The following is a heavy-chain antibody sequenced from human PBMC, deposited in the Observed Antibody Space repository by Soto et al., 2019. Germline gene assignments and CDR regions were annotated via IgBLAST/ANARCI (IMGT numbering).Heavy chain of an antibody. D-gene: IGHD4-17*01. CDR1: GGSISSGGYY. V-gene: IGHV4-31*03. CDR2: IYYSGST. J-gene: IGHJ6*02. CDR3: ARDRDYAPIYGMDV. Sequence: SETLSLTCTVSGGSISSGGYYWSWIRQHPGKGLEWIGYIYYSGSTYYNTSLKSRVTISVDTSKNQISLKLSSVTAAVTAVYFCARDRDYAPIYGMDVWGQGTTVTVSS.